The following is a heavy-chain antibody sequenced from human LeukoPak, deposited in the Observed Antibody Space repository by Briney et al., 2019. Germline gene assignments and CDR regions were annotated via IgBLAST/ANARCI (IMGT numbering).Heavy chain of an antibody. V-gene: IGHV3-7*01. J-gene: IGHJ4*02. CDR2: IKQDGSGK. CDR1: GFTFVIYW. CDR3: ARGTNNDY. Sequence: PGGSLRLSCAASGFTFVIYWMSWVRQAPGKGLEWVAYIKQDGSGKSYVDSVKGRFTISRDNAKNSLYLQMNSLRAEDTAVYYCARGTNNDYWGQGTLVTVSS.